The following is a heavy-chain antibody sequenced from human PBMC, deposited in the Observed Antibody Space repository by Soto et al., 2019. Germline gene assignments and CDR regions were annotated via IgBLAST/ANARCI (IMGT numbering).Heavy chain of an antibody. D-gene: IGHD2-21*02. CDR1: GGSVSSSNW. J-gene: IGHJ3*02. V-gene: IGHV4-4*02. Sequence: VQLQESGPGLVKPSGTLSLTCAVSGGSVSSSNWWSWVRQSPGKGLEWMGEIYHSGSAHYNPSLKSRATISLDKSKNQFSLRLTSVTAADTAVYYCARVPGVVVSADDAFDIWGPGTRVIVSS. CDR3: ARVPGVVVSADDAFDI. CDR2: IYHSGSA.